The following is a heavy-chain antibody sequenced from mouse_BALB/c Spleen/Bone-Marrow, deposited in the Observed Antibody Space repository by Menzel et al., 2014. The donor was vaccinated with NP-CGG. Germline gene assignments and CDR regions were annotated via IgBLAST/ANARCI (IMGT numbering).Heavy chain of an antibody. Sequence: EVMLVESGGGLVQSGGSLRLSCAPSGFTFTDYYMSWVRQPPGKALEWLGFIRNKANGYTTEYSASVKGRFTISRDNSQSILYLQMNTLRAEDSATYYCARDYGNYVRFAYWGQGTLVTVSA. V-gene: IGHV7-3*02. CDR1: GFTFTDYY. D-gene: IGHD2-1*01. CDR2: IRNKANGYTT. CDR3: ARDYGNYVRFAY. J-gene: IGHJ3*01.